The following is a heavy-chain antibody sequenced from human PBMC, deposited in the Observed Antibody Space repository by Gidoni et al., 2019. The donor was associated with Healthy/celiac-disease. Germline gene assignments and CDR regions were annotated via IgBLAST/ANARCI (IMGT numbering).Heavy chain of an antibody. CDR3: ARGRFWLPAAHYGTYYFDY. D-gene: IGHD2-2*01. J-gene: IGHJ4*02. Sequence: QVQLVQSGAEVKKPGASVKVSCKASGYTFTSYGISWVRQAPGQGLEWMGWISAYNGNTNYAQKLQGRVTMTTDTSTSTAYMELRSLRSDDTAVYYCARGRFWLPAAHYGTYYFDYWGQGTLVTVSS. V-gene: IGHV1-18*01. CDR1: GYTFTSYG. CDR2: ISAYNGNT.